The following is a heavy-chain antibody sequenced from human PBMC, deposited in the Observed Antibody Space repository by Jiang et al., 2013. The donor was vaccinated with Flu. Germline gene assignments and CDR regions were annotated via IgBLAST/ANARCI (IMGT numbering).Heavy chain of an antibody. J-gene: IGHJ4*02. V-gene: IGHV3-30-3*01. CDR3: ARETGNSRWEEEDYFDY. CDR2: ISYDGSNK. D-gene: IGHD2/OR15-2a*01. Sequence: VAVISYDGSNKYYADSVKGRFTISRDNSKNTLYLQMNSLRAEDTAVYYCARETGNSRWEEEDYFDYWGQGTLVTVSS.